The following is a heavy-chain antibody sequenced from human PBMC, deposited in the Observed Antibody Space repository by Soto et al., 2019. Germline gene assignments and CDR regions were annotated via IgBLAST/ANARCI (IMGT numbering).Heavy chain of an antibody. CDR1: GGSISSSSSS. CDR2: IYYLGNT. Sequence: PSETLPLTCTVSGGSISSSSSSWAWIRQPPGKGLEWVGSIYYLGNTYYNPSLGGRVSISVDPSKNQFSLKLNSVTPAATSVLYCAGLFPYERWGYSVNDVDQGSLAPGVEPAKSSWY. CDR3: AGLFPYERWGYSVNDVDQGSLAPGVEPAKSSWY. J-gene: IGHJ2*01. V-gene: IGHV4-39*01. D-gene: IGHD3-22*01.